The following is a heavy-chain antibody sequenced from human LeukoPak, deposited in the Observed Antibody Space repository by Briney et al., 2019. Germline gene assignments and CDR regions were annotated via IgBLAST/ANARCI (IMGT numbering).Heavy chain of an antibody. D-gene: IGHD3-10*01. CDR2: IYYSGST. CDR3: AREAVTPYYGMDV. CDR1: GGSISSYY. V-gene: IGHV4-59*01. Sequence: PSETLSLTCTVSGGSISSYYWSWIRQPPGKGLEWIGYIYYSGSTNYNPSLKSRVTISVDTSKNQFSLKLSSVTAADTAVYYCAREAVTPYYGMDVWGQGTTVTVSS. J-gene: IGHJ6*02.